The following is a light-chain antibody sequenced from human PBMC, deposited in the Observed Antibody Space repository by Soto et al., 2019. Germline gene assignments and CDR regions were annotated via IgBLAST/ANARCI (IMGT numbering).Light chain of an antibody. CDR2: EGS. V-gene: IGLV2-23*01. Sequence: QSALTQPASVSGSPGQSITISCTGTSSDVGSYNLVSWCQQHPGKAPKLMIYEGSKRPSGVSNRFPGSKSGNTASLTISGLQAEDEADYYCCSYAGSGTWVFGGGTKLTVL. J-gene: IGLJ3*02. CDR1: SSDVGSYNL. CDR3: CSYAGSGTWV.